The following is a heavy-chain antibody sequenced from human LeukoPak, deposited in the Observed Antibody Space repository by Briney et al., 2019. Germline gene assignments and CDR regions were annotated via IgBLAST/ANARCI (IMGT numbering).Heavy chain of an antibody. CDR1: GYTLASHD. Sequence: ASVKVSCKASGYTLASHDIIWVRQATGQGLEYMGWLRTDNDDAGYAEKFQGRVNLTRNTSISTAYMELSSLRSEDTAVYYCARNLPYYDILTGRYNWFDPWGQGTLVTVSS. V-gene: IGHV1-8*01. CDR3: ARNLPYYDILTGRYNWFDP. D-gene: IGHD3-9*01. J-gene: IGHJ5*02. CDR2: LRTDNDDA.